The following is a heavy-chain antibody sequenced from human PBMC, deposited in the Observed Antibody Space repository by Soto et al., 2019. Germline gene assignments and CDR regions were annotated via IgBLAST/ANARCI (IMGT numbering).Heavy chain of an antibody. V-gene: IGHV3-23*01. Sequence: PGGSLRLSFAASGFTSTNYVMNWVRQAPGKGLERVSPISGSGTTTFYADSVKGRFIISRDNSKSTLYLQMNSLRAEDTALYYCAKDRVGGVPDAFDIWGQGTMVTVSS. CDR2: ISGSGTTT. CDR3: AKDRVGGVPDAFDI. CDR1: GFTSTNYV. D-gene: IGHD2-8*01. J-gene: IGHJ3*02.